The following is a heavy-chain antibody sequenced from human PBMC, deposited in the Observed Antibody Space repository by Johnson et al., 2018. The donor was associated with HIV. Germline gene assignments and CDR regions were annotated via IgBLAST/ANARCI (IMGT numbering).Heavy chain of an antibody. V-gene: IGHV3-13*01. Sequence: VQLVESGGGLVQPGGSLRLSCAASGFSLSDYDMHWVRQHIGKGLEWVSEIDTVGDTYYPASVKGRCTTPRENAKNSFDLQMNSLTAGETAGYYCSRRSTRSDGFDLWGQGTMVIVSS. J-gene: IGHJ3*01. D-gene: IGHD2-2*01. CDR3: SRRSTRSDGFDL. CDR2: IDTVGDT. CDR1: GFSLSDYD.